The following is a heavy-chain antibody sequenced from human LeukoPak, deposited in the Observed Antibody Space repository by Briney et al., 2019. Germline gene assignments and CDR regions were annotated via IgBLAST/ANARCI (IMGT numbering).Heavy chain of an antibody. D-gene: IGHD2-8*01. Sequence: SVKVSCKASGGTFSSYAISWVRQAPGQGLEWMGGIIPIFGTANYAQKFQGSVTITADESTSTAYMELSSLRSEDTAVYYCAINSLGYCTNGVCYLNAFDIWGQGTMVTVSS. V-gene: IGHV1-69*01. CDR3: AINSLGYCTNGVCYLNAFDI. CDR1: GGTFSSYA. J-gene: IGHJ3*02. CDR2: IIPIFGTA.